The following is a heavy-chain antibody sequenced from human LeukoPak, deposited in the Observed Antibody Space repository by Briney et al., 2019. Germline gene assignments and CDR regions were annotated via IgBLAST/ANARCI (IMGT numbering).Heavy chain of an antibody. CDR1: GDSISTYY. J-gene: IGHJ4*02. CDR3: ARGPMQPSGTYYVDYLDY. V-gene: IGHV4-59*01. Sequence: PSETLSLTCSVSGDSISTYYWSWIRQPPGQGLEWIGYIYNRGNTNYNPSLKSRVTISVDTSKNQFSLKLNSVTAADAAVYYCARGPMQPSGTYYVDYLDYWGQGTLVTVSS. D-gene: IGHD1-26*01. CDR2: IYNRGNT.